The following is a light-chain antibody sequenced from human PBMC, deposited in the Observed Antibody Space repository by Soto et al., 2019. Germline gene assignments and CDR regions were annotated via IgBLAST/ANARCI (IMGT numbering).Light chain of an antibody. V-gene: IGKV1-33*01. Sequence: DIQMTQSPSSLSASVGDRVTITCQATQDISNSLNWYQQKLGKAPKLLIYDASNLETGVPSRFSGSGSGTDFTFTISSLQPEDIGTYYCQQYDNVPFTFGPGTKVDI. CDR2: DAS. CDR3: QQYDNVPFT. CDR1: QDISNS. J-gene: IGKJ3*01.